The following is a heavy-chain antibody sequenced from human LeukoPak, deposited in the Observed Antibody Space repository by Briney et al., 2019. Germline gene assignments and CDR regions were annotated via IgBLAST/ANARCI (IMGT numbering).Heavy chain of an antibody. CDR2: ISGSGGST. CDR3: AKDVSGDYYDSSGYYN. J-gene: IGHJ4*02. V-gene: IGHV3-23*01. Sequence: GGSLRLSCAASGFTFSSYAMSWVRQAPGKGLEWVSAISGSGGSTYYADSVKGRFTISRDNSKNTLYLQMNSLRAEDTAVYYCAKDVSGDYYDSSGYYNWGQGTLVTVSS. D-gene: IGHD3-22*01. CDR1: GFTFSSYA.